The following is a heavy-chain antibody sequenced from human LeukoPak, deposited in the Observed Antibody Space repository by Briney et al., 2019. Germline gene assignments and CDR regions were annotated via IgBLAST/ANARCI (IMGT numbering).Heavy chain of an antibody. J-gene: IGHJ4*02. V-gene: IGHV3-30*02. CDR1: GFTFSSYG. CDR2: IRYDGSNK. D-gene: IGHD6-19*01. CDR3: AKGLFQPVAGTDY. Sequence: AGGSLRLSCAASGFTFSSYGMHWVRQAPGKGLEWVAFIRYDGSNKYYADSVKGRFTISRDNSKNTLYLQMNSLRAEDTAVYYCAKGLFQPVAGTDYWGQGTLVTVSS.